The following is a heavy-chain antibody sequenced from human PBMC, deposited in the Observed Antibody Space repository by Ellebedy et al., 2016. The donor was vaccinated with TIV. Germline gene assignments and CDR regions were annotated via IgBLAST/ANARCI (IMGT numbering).Heavy chain of an antibody. CDR2: ISYDGSNK. Sequence: GESLKISXAASGFTFSSYGMHWVRQAPGKGLEWVAVISYDGSNKYYADSVKGRFTISRDNSKNTLYLQMNSLRAEDTAVYYCAKGPYYYYYGMDVWGQGTTVTVSS. J-gene: IGHJ6*02. CDR1: GFTFSSYG. CDR3: AKGPYYYYYGMDV. V-gene: IGHV3-30*18.